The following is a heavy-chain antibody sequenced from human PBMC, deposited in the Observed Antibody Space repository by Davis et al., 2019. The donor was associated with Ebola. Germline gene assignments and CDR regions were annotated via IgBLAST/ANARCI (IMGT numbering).Heavy chain of an antibody. Sequence: SVTVSCKASGYTFTSYGISWVRQAPGQGLEWMGGIIPIFGTANYEQKFQGRVTITADESTSTAYMELSSLRSEDTAVYYCARGPENIVATMGFEPWGQGTLVTVSS. D-gene: IGHD5-12*01. V-gene: IGHV1-69*13. CDR3: ARGPENIVATMGFEP. J-gene: IGHJ5*02. CDR2: IIPIFGTA. CDR1: GYTFTSYG.